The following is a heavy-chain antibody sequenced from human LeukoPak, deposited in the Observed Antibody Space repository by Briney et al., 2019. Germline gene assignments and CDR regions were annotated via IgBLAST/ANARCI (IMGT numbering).Heavy chain of an antibody. CDR1: GFIFADSL. V-gene: IGHV3-43*01. J-gene: IGHJ4*02. CDR3: ARDIRGNYFDS. D-gene: IGHD3-16*01. CDR2: ISRDGSTP. Sequence: GGSLRLSCVASGFIFADSLMHWVRQAPGKGLEWISLISRDGSTPYYADSVKGRFTISRDNSKNSLFLQMNSLTPEDTAVYYCARDIRGNYFDSWGQGTLVTVSS.